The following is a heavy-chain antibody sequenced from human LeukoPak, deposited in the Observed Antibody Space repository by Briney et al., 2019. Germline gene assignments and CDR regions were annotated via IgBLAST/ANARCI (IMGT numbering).Heavy chain of an antibody. J-gene: IGHJ4*02. Sequence: ASVKVSCKASGYTFTSYGISWVRQAPGQGLEWMGWISAYNGNTNYAQKLQGRVTMTTDTSTSTAYMELRSLRSDDTAVYYCARESLVGATSVDFDYWGQGTLVTVSS. CDR1: GYTFTSYG. D-gene: IGHD1-26*01. CDR3: ARESLVGATSVDFDY. CDR2: ISAYNGNT. V-gene: IGHV1-18*01.